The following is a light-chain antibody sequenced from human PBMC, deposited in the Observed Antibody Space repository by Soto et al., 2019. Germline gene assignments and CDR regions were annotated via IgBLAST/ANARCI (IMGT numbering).Light chain of an antibody. Sequence: DIQLTQSPSFLSASVGDRVTITCRASQSISSHVAWYRQKSGKAPMLLLYAASTLQSGVPSRFSGSGSGTEFTLTSSSLHPEDFATYYCQHLDSFPLAFGGGTTVEI. CDR3: QHLDSFPLA. J-gene: IGKJ4*01. V-gene: IGKV1-9*01. CDR1: QSISSH. CDR2: AAS.